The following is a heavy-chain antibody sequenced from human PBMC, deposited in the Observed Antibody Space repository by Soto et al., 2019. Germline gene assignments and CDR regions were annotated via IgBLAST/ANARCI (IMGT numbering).Heavy chain of an antibody. CDR2: INTSGGRT. Sequence: GASVKVSCKASGYTFTDYDIQWVRQAPGQRPEWMGMINTSGGRTSYAQKFQGWVTMTRDTSISTAYMELSRLRSDDTAVYYCARAIMVRGSKDYYYGMDVWGQGTTVTVSS. V-gene: IGHV1-2*04. D-gene: IGHD3-10*01. CDR3: ARAIMVRGSKDYYYGMDV. CDR1: GYTFTDYD. J-gene: IGHJ6*02.